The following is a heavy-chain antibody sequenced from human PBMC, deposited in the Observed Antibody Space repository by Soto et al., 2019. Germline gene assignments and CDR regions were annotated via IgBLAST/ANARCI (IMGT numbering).Heavy chain of an antibody. J-gene: IGHJ4*02. D-gene: IGHD2-21*01. CDR1: GFDFSGSE. V-gene: IGHV3-48*03. Sequence: GGSLRLSCTASGFDFSGSEMNWFRQAPGKGLEWVAYITGSGGVMFHADSVKGRFSISRDNAKNSLFLEMSDLTADDTGVYYCAKVAPFILGSPFWGQGTLVTASS. CDR3: AKVAPFILGSPF. CDR2: ITGSGGVM.